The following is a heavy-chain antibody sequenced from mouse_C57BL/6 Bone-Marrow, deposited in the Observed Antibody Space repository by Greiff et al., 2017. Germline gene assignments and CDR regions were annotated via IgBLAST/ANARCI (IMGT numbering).Heavy chain of an antibody. CDR3: AHITTVVVED. D-gene: IGHD1-1*01. Sequence: VQLQQSGAELVRPGASVKLSCTASGFNIKDDYMHWVKQRPEQGLEWIGWIDPENGDTESASKFQGKATITADTSSNTAYLQLSSLTSEDTAVYYCAHITTVVVEDWGQGTTLTVSA. CDR2: IDPENGDT. V-gene: IGHV14-4*01. J-gene: IGHJ2*01. CDR1: GFNIKDDY.